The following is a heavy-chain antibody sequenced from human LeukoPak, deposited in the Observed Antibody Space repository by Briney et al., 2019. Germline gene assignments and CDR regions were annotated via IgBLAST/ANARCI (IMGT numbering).Heavy chain of an antibody. J-gene: IGHJ4*02. CDR1: GGPISSYY. V-gene: IGHV4-59*08. D-gene: IGHD4-23*01. Sequence: PSETLSLTCTVSGGPISSYYWSWIRQPPGKGLEWIGYIYYSGSTNYNPSLKSRVTISVDTSKNQFSLKLSSVTAADTAVYYCARQTRAYYGGNTHFDYWGQGTLVTVSS. CDR2: IYYSGST. CDR3: ARQTRAYYGGNTHFDY.